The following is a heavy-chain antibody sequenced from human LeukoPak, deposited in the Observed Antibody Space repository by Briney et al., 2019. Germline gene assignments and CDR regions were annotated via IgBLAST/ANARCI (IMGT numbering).Heavy chain of an antibody. CDR3: ARDRGSSGGFPL. V-gene: IGHV3-48*03. J-gene: IGHJ3*01. CDR1: GFTFSSFE. Sequence: PGGSLRLSCAASGFTFSSFEMYWVRQAPGKGLEWVAYINSGGENMQYADSVKGRFTIYRDNAENSVHLEMNSLTVDDTAVYYCARDRGSSGGFPLWGQGTLVTVSS. D-gene: IGHD1-26*01. CDR2: INSGGENM.